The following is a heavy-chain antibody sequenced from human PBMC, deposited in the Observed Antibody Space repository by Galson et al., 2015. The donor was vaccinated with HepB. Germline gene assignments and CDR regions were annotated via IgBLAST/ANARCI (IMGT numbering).Heavy chain of an antibody. CDR3: VNRRVDIRGV. V-gene: IGHV3-23*01. J-gene: IGHJ4*02. Sequence: SLRLSCAASGFTFSNYAMSWVRQAPGKGLEWVSTITSNSDSTNYADSVKGRFTISRDNSKNTLYLQMNSLRAEDTAIYYCVNRRVDIRGVWDQGTLVTVSS. CDR1: GFTFSNYA. D-gene: IGHD3-10*01. CDR2: ITSNSDST.